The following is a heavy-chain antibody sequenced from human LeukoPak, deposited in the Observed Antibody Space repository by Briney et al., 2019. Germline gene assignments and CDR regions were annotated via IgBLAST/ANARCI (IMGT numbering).Heavy chain of an antibody. V-gene: IGHV4-4*07. CDR2: IYTSGST. Sequence: SETLSLTCTVSGGSISSYYWSWIRQPAGKGLEWIGRIYTSGSTNYNPSLKSRVTMSVDTSKNQFSLKLSSVTAEDTAVYYCAKDYDTSGYYYNYYYGMDVWGQGTTVTVSS. CDR1: GGSISSYY. J-gene: IGHJ6*02. CDR3: AKDYDTSGYYYNYYYGMDV. D-gene: IGHD3-22*01.